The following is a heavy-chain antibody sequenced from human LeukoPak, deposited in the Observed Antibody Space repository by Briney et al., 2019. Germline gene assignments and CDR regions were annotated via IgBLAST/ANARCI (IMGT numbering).Heavy chain of an antibody. D-gene: IGHD2-15*01. V-gene: IGHV4-34*01. CDR1: SGSFSGYY. CDR3: ARRLVDSGASQVSDN. J-gene: IGHJ4*02. CDR2: INDSGSV. Sequence: SETLSLTCAVYSGSFSGYYWSWIRQPPGKGLEWIGEINDSGSVNCNPSLKNRVTLSVDTSKNQFSLRLSSVAAADTDVYYCARRLVDSGASQVSDNWGQGTLVTVSS.